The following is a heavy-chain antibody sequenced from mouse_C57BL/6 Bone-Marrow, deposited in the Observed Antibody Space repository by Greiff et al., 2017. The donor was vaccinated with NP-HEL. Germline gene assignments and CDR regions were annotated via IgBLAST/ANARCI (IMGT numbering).Heavy chain of an antibody. CDR1: GYTFTEYT. CDR2: FYPGSGSI. J-gene: IGHJ2*01. V-gene: IGHV1-62-2*01. CDR3: ARHEDRIYHGSSYFDY. Sequence: QVQLQQSGAELVKPGASVKLSCKASGYTFTEYTIHWVKQRSGQGLEWIGWFYPGSGSIKYNEKFKDKATLTADKSSSTVYMELSRLTSEDSAVXFCARHEDRIYHGSSYFDYWGQGTTLTVSS. D-gene: IGHD1-1*01.